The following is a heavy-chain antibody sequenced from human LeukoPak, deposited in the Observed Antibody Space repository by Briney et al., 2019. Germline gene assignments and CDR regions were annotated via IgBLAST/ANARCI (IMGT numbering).Heavy chain of an antibody. CDR3: ARGQEFDDGVFDS. Sequence: AGGSLRLSCAASGFSFSSFAMTRVRQAPGKGLEWVSTIRSNGATAYNADSVKGRFTISRDNSKNTVYLQMNSLRVEDTAIYYCARGQEFDDGVFDSWGQGTLVTVSS. J-gene: IGHJ4*02. CDR2: IRSNGATA. D-gene: IGHD1-1*01. V-gene: IGHV3-23*01. CDR1: GFSFSSFA.